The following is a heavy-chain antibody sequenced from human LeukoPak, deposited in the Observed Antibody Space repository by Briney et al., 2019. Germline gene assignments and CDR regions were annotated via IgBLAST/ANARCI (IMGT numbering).Heavy chain of an antibody. D-gene: IGHD3-10*01. J-gene: IGHJ5*02. CDR2: IYNSGIT. CDR3: ARDSGTTGEVKFDP. Sequence: SETLSLTCTVSGGSVSRYYWSWIRQSAGKGLEWIGRIYNSGITTYNPSLKSRVTMSIDTSKNQFSLKLTSVIVADTAVYYCARDSGTTGEVKFDPWGQGTLVTVSS. V-gene: IGHV4-4*07. CDR1: GGSVSRYY.